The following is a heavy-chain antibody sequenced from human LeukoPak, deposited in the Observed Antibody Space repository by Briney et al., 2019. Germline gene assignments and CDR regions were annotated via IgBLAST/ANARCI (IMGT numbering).Heavy chain of an antibody. J-gene: IGHJ5*02. Sequence: GASVKVSCKASGYTFTSYGISWVRQAPGQGLEWMGWISAYNGNTNYAQKLQGRVTITADRSTSTAYMELSSLRSEDTAVYYCARDPPHCSSTSCYMEFDPWGQGTLVTVSS. CDR3: ARDPPHCSSTSCYMEFDP. V-gene: IGHV1-18*01. CDR1: GYTFTSYG. D-gene: IGHD2-2*02. CDR2: ISAYNGNT.